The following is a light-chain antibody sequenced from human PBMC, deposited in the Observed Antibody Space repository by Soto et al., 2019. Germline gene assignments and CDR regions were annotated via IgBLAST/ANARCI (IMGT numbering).Light chain of an antibody. CDR3: QVYDSSLSGFYV. V-gene: IGLV1-40*01. J-gene: IGLJ1*01. CDR2: GNT. CDR1: SSNIGAGYD. Sequence: QSALTQPPSVSGAPGQRVTISCTGSSSNIGAGYDVHWYQHLPGTAPKLLIYGNTNRPSGVPDRFSGSKSGTSASLAITGLQAEDEADYYCQVYDSSLSGFYVFGTGTKVTVL.